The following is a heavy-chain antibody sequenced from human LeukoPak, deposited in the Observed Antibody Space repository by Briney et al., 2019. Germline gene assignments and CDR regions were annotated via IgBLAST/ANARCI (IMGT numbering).Heavy chain of an antibody. Sequence: SETLSLTCGVSGGSITTTNWWTWVRQPPGRGLEWIGEVHLDGRTNYNPSLESRLTISVDLSENHISLRLTSVTAADTAVYYCAREGGFYRPLDYSGQGTLVTVSS. D-gene: IGHD3-3*01. J-gene: IGHJ4*02. CDR1: GGSITTTNW. CDR2: VHLDGRT. V-gene: IGHV4-4*02. CDR3: AREGGFYRPLDY.